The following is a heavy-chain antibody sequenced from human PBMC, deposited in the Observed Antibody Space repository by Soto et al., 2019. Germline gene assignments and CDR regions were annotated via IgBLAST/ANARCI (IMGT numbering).Heavy chain of an antibody. V-gene: IGHV1-46*01. J-gene: IGHJ6*03. D-gene: IGHD2-2*01. Sequence: ASVKVSCKASGYTFTTYCIHWVRQAPGQGLEWMGIIKPSDGNTSYAQRFRGRVTMTTDTSTSTAYMQLRGLRSEDTAVYFCARDHRKNVVVVPAAYYYYYMDVWGKGTTVTVSS. CDR2: IKPSDGNT. CDR1: GYTFTTYC. CDR3: ARDHRKNVVVVPAAYYYYYMDV.